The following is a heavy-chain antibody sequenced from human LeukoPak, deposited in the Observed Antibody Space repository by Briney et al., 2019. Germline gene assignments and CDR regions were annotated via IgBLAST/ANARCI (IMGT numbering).Heavy chain of an antibody. CDR1: GFTFSSYA. V-gene: IGHV3-23*01. J-gene: IGHJ4*02. Sequence: GGSLRLSCAASGFTFSSYAMSWVRQAPGKGLEWVSAISGSGGSTYYADSVKGRFTISRDNSKNTLYLQMNSLRAEDTVVYYCARDRNTDFWSGYYTNYFDYWGQGTLVTVSS. D-gene: IGHD3-3*01. CDR2: ISGSGGST. CDR3: ARDRNTDFWSGYYTNYFDY.